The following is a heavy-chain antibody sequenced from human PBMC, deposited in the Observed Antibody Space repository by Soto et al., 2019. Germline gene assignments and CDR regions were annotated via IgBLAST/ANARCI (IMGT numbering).Heavy chain of an antibody. CDR2: ISSSGSTI. J-gene: IGHJ6*02. Sequence: QVQLVESGGGLVKPGGSLRLSCVASGFTFSDYYMSWIRQAPGKGLEWVSYISSSGSTIYYADSVKGRFTISRDNAKKSLYMQINSLRAEDTAVYSCASERVDTPMVTYHYYYGMDVWGQGTAVTVSS. V-gene: IGHV3-11*01. CDR3: ASERVDTPMVTYHYYYGMDV. CDR1: GFTFSDYY. D-gene: IGHD5-18*01.